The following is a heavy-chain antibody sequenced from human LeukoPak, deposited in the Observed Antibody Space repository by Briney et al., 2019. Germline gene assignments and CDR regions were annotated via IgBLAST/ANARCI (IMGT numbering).Heavy chain of an antibody. D-gene: IGHD6-19*01. CDR2: INWNGGST. CDR3: ARRGIAVAGNDY. CDR1: GFTFDDYG. Sequence: GGSLRLSCAASGFTFDDYGMSWVRQAPGKGLEWVSGINWNGGSTGYADSVKGRFTISRDNAKNSRYLQMNSLRAEDTALYYCARRGIAVAGNDYWGQGTLVTVSS. V-gene: IGHV3-20*04. J-gene: IGHJ4*02.